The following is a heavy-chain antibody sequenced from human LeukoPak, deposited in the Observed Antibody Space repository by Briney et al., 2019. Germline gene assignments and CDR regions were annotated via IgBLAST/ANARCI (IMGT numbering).Heavy chain of an antibody. CDR2: ISYSGST. D-gene: IGHD3-22*01. V-gene: IGHV4-59*01. CDR1: GGSISSYY. Sequence: SETLSLTCTVSGGSISSYYWSWIRQPPGKGLEWIGFISYSGSTNYNPSLKSPVTISVDTSENQFSLNLSSVTAADTAVYYCARILRDSNGYYHFDFWGQGTLVTVSS. CDR3: ARILRDSNGYYHFDF. J-gene: IGHJ4*02.